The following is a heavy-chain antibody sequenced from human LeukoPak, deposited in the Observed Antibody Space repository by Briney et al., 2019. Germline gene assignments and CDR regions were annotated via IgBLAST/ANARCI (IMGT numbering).Heavy chain of an antibody. CDR2: IYYSGST. J-gene: IGHJ3*02. V-gene: IGHV4-59*08. CDR3: ARLMKGYSYGYGTDAFDI. CDR1: GGSISSYY. Sequence: SETLSLTCTVSGGSISSYYWSWIRQPPGKGLEWIGYIYYSGSTNYNPSLKSRVTISVDTSKNQFSQKLSSVTAADTAVYYCARLMKGYSYGYGTDAFDIWGQGTMVTVSS. D-gene: IGHD5-18*01.